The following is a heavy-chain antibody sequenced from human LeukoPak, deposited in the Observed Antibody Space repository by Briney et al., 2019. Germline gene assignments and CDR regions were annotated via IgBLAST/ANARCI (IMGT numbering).Heavy chain of an antibody. D-gene: IGHD3-10*01. CDR2: INHSGST. J-gene: IGHJ4*02. CDR1: GGSISSYY. V-gene: IGHV4-34*01. Sequence: SETLSLTCTVSGGSISSYYWSWIRQPAGKGLEWIGEINHSGSTNYNPSLKSRVTISVDTSKNQFSLKLSSVTAADTAVYYCARAKRITMVRGVFDYWGQGTLVTVSS. CDR3: ARAKRITMVRGVFDY.